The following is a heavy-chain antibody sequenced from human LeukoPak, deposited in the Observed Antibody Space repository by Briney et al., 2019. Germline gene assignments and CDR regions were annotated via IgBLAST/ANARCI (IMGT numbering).Heavy chain of an antibody. D-gene: IGHD2-15*01. CDR3: AKGTDCSGGSCYIPNY. CDR1: GFTFSSYA. Sequence: GGSLRLSCAASGFTFSSYAMSWVRQAPGKGLERVSGISGSGGSTYYADSVKGRFTISRDNSKNTLYLQMNSLRAEDTAVYFCAKGTDCSGGSCYIPNYWGQGTLVTVSS. J-gene: IGHJ4*02. CDR2: ISGSGGST. V-gene: IGHV3-23*01.